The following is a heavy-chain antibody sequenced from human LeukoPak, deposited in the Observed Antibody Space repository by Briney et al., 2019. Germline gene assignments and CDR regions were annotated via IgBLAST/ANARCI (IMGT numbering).Heavy chain of an antibody. J-gene: IGHJ3*02. D-gene: IGHD5-24*01. Sequence: SETLSLTCTVSGGSISSYYWSWIRQPAGKGLEWIGRIYTSGSTNYNPSLKSRVAMSVDTSKNQFFLKLNSVTAADTAVYYCARVGQMAFDIWGQGTMVTVSS. CDR2: IYTSGST. V-gene: IGHV4-4*07. CDR3: ARVGQMAFDI. CDR1: GGSISSYY.